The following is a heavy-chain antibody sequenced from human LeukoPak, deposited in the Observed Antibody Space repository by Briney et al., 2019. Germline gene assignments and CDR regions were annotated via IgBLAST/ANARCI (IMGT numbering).Heavy chain of an antibody. V-gene: IGHV1-8*01. Sequence: ASVKVSCKASGYTFTSYDINWVRQATGQGLEWMGWMNLNSGNTGYAQKFQGRVTMTRNTSISTAYMELSSLRSEDTAVYYCARANPIAVAGTDFDYWGQGTLVTVSS. CDR1: GYTFTSYD. CDR3: ARANPIAVAGTDFDY. J-gene: IGHJ4*02. D-gene: IGHD6-19*01. CDR2: MNLNSGNT.